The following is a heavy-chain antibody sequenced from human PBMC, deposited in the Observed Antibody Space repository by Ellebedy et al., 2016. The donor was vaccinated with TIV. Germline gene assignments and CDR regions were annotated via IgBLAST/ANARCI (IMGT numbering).Heavy chain of an antibody. D-gene: IGHD6-6*01. V-gene: IGHV3-11*01. CDR3: ARGFSTSEIDY. CDR2: ISGSGITK. CDR1: GFTFSDYS. J-gene: IGHJ4*02. Sequence: GGSLRLXXAGSGFTFSDYSMSWIRQAPGKGLEWVSYISGSGITKYYADSVKGRFTISRDNPKNSLNLQMNSLRAEDTALYYCARGFSTSEIDYWGQGTQVTVSS.